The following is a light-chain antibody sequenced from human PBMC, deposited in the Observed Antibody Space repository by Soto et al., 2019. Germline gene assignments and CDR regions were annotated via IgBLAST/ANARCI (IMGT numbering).Light chain of an antibody. V-gene: IGKV1-9*01. CDR3: QQLNSYRYT. J-gene: IGKJ2*01. Sequence: DIQLTQSPPFLSASVGDRVTITCRASQGISSYLAWYQQKPGKAPKLLIYAASTLQSGVPSRFSGSGSGTEFTLTISSLQPEDFATYYCQQLNSYRYTFGQGTKLEIK. CDR2: AAS. CDR1: QGISSY.